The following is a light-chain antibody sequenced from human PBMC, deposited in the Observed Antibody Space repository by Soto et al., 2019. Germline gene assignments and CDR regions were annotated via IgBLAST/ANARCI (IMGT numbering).Light chain of an antibody. V-gene: IGLV1-51*02. CDR1: SSDIGRNY. Sequence: QSVLTQPPSVSAAPGQKVTISCSGSSSDIGRNYVSWYQHLPGTAPKLLIYENNKRPSGIPDRLSGSKSGSSATLGITGPQTGDEADYYCGKWDSSLTTYVFGPGTKVTVL. J-gene: IGLJ1*01. CDR2: ENN. CDR3: GKWDSSLTTYV.